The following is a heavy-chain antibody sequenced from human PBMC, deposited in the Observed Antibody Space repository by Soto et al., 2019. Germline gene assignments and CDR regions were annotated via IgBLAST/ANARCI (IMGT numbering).Heavy chain of an antibody. J-gene: IGHJ6*02. Sequence: GGSLRLSCAASGFTFSSYGMHWVRQAPGKGLEWVAVISYDGSNKYYADSVKGRFTISRDNSKNTLYLQMNSLRAEDTAVYYRAKXLGYCSGGSCYYYGMDVWGQGTTVTVSS. CDR3: AKXLGYCSGGSCYYYGMDV. D-gene: IGHD2-15*01. CDR2: ISYDGSNK. CDR1: GFTFSSYG. V-gene: IGHV3-30*18.